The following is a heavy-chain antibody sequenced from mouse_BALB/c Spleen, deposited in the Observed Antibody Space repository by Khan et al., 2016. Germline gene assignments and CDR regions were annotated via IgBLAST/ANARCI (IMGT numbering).Heavy chain of an antibody. CDR1: GFNFNTYA. D-gene: IGHD1-1*02. CDR2: IRSKSNNYAT. V-gene: IGHV10-1*02. J-gene: IGHJ4*01. CDR3: VSYGGWAMDY. Sequence: EVQLVESGGGLVQPKGSLKLSCAASGFNFNTYAMNWVRQAPGKGLEWVARIRSKSNNYATYYADSVKDRFTISRDDSQSMLYLQMNNLKTEDTAMYYCVSYGGWAMDYWGQGTSVTVSS.